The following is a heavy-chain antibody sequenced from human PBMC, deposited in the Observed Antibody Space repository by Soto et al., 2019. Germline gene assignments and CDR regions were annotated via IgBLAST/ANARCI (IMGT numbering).Heavy chain of an antibody. V-gene: IGHV4-59*01. J-gene: IGHJ5*02. CDR2: IYYSGST. CDR3: AKVVTGFDP. D-gene: IGHD2-15*01. Sequence: QVQLQESGPGLVKPSETLSLTCTVSGGSISSYYCSWIRQPPGKGLEWIVYIYYSGSTNYNPSLKSRVTISVDTSKTQFSLNLSSVTAADTAVYYCAKVVTGFDPWGQGTLVTVSS. CDR1: GGSISSYY.